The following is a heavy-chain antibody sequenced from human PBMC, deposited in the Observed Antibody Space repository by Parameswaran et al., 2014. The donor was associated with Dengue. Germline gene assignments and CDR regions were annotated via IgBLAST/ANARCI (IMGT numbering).Heavy chain of an antibody. Sequence: WIRQPPGKGLEWIGYISYSGSSNYNPSLKSRVTISIATSKNQFSLKLSSVTAADTAVYYCARDHSSSASNYYYGMEVWGQGTTVTVSS. CDR2: ISYSGSS. J-gene: IGHJ6*02. V-gene: IGHV4-59*01. CDR3: ARDHSSSASNYYYGMEV. D-gene: IGHD6-6*01.